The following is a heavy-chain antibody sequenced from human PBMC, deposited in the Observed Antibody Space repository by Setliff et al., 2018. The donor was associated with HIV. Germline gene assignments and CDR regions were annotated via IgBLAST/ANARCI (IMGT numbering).Heavy chain of an antibody. J-gene: IGHJ1*01. Sequence: RASVKVSCKASGYTFTSYGISWVRQAPGKGLEWMANFDPEDGETFYAQKFQGRLTMTEDTSTDTAYMELSSLRSDDTAMYYCATDPGYSSTWYSESFQHWGQGTVVTVSS. CDR2: FDPEDGET. CDR3: ATDPGYSSTWYSESFQH. CDR1: GYTFTSYG. D-gene: IGHD6-13*01. V-gene: IGHV1-24*01.